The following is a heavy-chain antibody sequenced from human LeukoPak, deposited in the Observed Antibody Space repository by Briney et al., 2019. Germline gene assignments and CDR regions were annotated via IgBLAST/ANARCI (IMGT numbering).Heavy chain of an antibody. CDR1: GYSISSGYY. D-gene: IGHD1-26*01. J-gene: IGHJ4*02. CDR2: IYHSGST. CDR3: ASQNLYTGNYHDNDY. Sequence: ASETLSLTCAVSGYSISSGYYWDWSRPPPGKGLEWIGTIYHSGSTYYNPSLKSRVTISVDTSKNQFSLKLSSVTAADTAVYYCASQNLYTGNYHDNDYWGQGTLVTVSS. V-gene: IGHV4-38-2*01.